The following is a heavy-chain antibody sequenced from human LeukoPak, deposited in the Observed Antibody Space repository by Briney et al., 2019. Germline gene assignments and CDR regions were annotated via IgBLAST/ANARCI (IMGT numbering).Heavy chain of an antibody. J-gene: IGHJ4*02. V-gene: IGHV3-30*02. CDR1: GFTFSSYG. D-gene: IGHD1-7*01. Sequence: PGGSLRLSCAASGFTFSSYGMHWVRQAPGKGLEWVAFIRYDGSNKYYADSVKGRFTISRDNSKNTLYLQMNSLRAEDTAVYYCAKERYNWNYRGYFDYWGQGTLVTVSS. CDR3: AKERYNWNYRGYFDY. CDR2: IRYDGSNK.